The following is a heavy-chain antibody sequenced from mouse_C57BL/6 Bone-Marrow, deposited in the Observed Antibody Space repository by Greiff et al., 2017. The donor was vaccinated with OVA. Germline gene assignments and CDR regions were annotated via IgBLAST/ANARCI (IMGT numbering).Heavy chain of an antibody. CDR3: ARHPIYYYGSSYVNYAMDY. V-gene: IGHV2-6-1*01. D-gene: IGHD1-1*01. J-gene: IGHJ4*01. Sequence: VKLVESGPGLVAPSQSLSITCTVSGFSLTSYGVHWVRQPPGKGLEWLVVIWSDGSTTYNSALKSRLSISKDNSKSQVFLKMNSLQTDDTAMYYCARHPIYYYGSSYVNYAMDYWGQGTSVTVSS. CDR1: GFSLTSYG. CDR2: IWSDGST.